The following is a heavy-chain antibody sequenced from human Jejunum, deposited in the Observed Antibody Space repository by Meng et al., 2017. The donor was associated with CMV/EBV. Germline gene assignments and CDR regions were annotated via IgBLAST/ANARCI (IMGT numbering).Heavy chain of an antibody. J-gene: IGHJ5*02. CDR2: ISRSGGD. CDR3: AREMWLDL. D-gene: IGHD5-12*01. CDR1: GGSITSTDW. V-gene: IGHV4-4*02. Sequence: LSLSCSGSGGSITSTDWWSWVRQSPGEGLEWVGEISRSGGDKYNPSLKPRVKISVDKSKNQFFLVLTSVTAADTAVYYWAREMWLDLWGQGTLVTVSS.